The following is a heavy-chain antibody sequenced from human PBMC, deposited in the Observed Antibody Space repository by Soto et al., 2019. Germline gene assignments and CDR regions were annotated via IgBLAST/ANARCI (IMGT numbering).Heavy chain of an antibody. D-gene: IGHD3-22*01. CDR2: IYYSGST. Sequence: SETLCLTCTVSGGSISSGGYYWSWIRQHPGKGLEWIGYIYYSGSTYYNPSLKSRVTISVDTSKNQFSLKLSSVTAADTAVYYCARDNGGYYYFDYWGQGTLVTVSS. V-gene: IGHV4-31*03. CDR3: ARDNGGYYYFDY. CDR1: GGSISSGGYY. J-gene: IGHJ4*02.